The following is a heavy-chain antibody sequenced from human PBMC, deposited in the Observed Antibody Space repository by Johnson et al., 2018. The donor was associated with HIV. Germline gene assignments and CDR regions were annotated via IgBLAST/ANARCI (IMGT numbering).Heavy chain of an antibody. CDR3: ARDDTPLIAAAGLDAFDI. V-gene: IGHV3-43D*03. D-gene: IGHD6-13*01. Sequence: EVQLVESGGGVVQPGVSLRLSCVASGFTFADFAMHWVRQAPGKGLEWVSLISWDGGRTYYADSVKGRFTISRDNSKNTLYLQMNSLRAEDTAVYYCARDDTPLIAAAGLDAFDIWGQGTMVTVSS. CDR1: GFTFADFA. CDR2: ISWDGGRT. J-gene: IGHJ3*02.